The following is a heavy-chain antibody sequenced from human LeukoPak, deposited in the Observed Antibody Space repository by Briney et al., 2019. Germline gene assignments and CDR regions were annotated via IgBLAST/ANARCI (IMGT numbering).Heavy chain of an antibody. CDR1: GFTFSSYD. V-gene: IGHV3-13*01. J-gene: IGHJ4*02. CDR3: AVGDYKGGFDY. Sequence: GGSLRLSCAASGFTFSSYDMHWVRQATGKGLEWVSAIGTAGDTYYPGSVKGRFTISRENAKNSLYLQMNSLRAGGTAVYYCAVGDYKGGFDYWGQGTLVTVSS. D-gene: IGHD4-17*01. CDR2: IGTAGDT.